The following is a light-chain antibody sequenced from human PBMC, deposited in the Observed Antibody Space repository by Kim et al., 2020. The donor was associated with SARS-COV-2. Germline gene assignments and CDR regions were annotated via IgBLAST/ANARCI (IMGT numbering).Light chain of an antibody. CDR3: LLYYGGALL. J-gene: IGLJ2*01. CDR2: STM. Sequence: TATLTRACRTEAVTTGHYPNWFQQKPGQAPRALIYSTMNKHSWTPARFSASLLGGKAALTLSGVQPEDEAEYYCLLYYGGALLFGGGTQLTVL. V-gene: IGLV7-43*01. CDR1: TEAVTTGHY.